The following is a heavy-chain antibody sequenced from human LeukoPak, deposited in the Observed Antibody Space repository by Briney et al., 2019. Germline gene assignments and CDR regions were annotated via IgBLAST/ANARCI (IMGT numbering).Heavy chain of an antibody. CDR3: AKMSLLWFGELLNFDY. V-gene: IGHV3-23*01. CDR1: GFTFSSYA. Sequence: GGSLRLSCAASGFTFSSYAMSWVRQAPGKGLEWVSAISGSGGSTYYADSVKGRFTISRDDSKNTLYLQMNSLRAEDTAVYYCAKMSLLWFGELLNFDYWGQGTLVTVSS. CDR2: ISGSGGST. D-gene: IGHD3-10*01. J-gene: IGHJ4*02.